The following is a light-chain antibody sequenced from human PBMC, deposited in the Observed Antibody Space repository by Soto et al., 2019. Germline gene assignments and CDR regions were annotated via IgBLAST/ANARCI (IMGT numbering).Light chain of an antibody. CDR1: QGISSY. CDR2: AAS. J-gene: IGKJ1*01. CDR3: QQYYSYPQT. Sequence: AIRMSLSPSSCSASAIDRVAITCLASQGISSYLAWYQQKPGKAPKLLIYAASTLQSGVPSRFSGSGSGTDFTLTISCLQSEDFATYYCQQYYSYPQTFGQGTKVDIK. V-gene: IGKV1-8*01.